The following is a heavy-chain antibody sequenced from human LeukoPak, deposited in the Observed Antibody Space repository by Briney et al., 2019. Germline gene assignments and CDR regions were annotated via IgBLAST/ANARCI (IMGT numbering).Heavy chain of an antibody. CDR1: GFTFTNYG. V-gene: IGHV3-30*03. J-gene: IGHJ6*02. CDR3: ATDAYVRDGYGDHLRDLVDV. CDR2: MSHDGSFK. D-gene: IGHD4-17*01. Sequence: GRSLRLSCAASGFTFTNYGLHWVRQAPGKGLEWVAAMSHDGSFKYYGDSVKGRFTISRDNSENTMYLQMNSLRTEDTAVYYCATDAYVRDGYGDHLRDLVDVWGQGTTVTVSS.